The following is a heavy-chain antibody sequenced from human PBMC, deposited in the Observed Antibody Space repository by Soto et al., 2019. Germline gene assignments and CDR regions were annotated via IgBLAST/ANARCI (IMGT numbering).Heavy chain of an antibody. V-gene: IGHV5-10-1*01. CDR2: IDPSDSYT. Sequence: GGALKISRKGSGYSFTSYRISRGRQMPGKSPGWMGRIDPSDSYTNYSPSFQGHVTISADKSISTAYLQWSSLKASDTAMYYCARLGGLGYCSSTSCYRWFDPWGQGTLVTVSS. CDR1: GYSFTSYR. J-gene: IGHJ5*02. CDR3: ARLGGLGYCSSTSCYRWFDP. D-gene: IGHD2-2*02.